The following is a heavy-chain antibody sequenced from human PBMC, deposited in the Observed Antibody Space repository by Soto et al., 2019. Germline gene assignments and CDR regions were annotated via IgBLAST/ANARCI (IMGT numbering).Heavy chain of an antibody. D-gene: IGHD2-8*01. V-gene: IGHV4-4*02. Sequence: QVQLQESGPGLVKPSGTLSLTCAVSGGSISSSNWWSWVRQPPGKGLEWIGEIYHSGSTNYHPSLKSRVTISVDKSKNQFSLKLSSVTAADTAVYYCARDMGIMVYAISGWGMDVWGQGTTVTVSS. J-gene: IGHJ6*02. CDR3: ARDMGIMVYAISGWGMDV. CDR2: IYHSGST. CDR1: GGSISSSNW.